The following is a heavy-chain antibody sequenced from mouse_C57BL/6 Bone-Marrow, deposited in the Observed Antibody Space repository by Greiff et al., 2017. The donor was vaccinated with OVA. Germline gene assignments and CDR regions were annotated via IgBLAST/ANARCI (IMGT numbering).Heavy chain of an antibody. CDR1: GYAFSSYW. J-gene: IGHJ2*01. D-gene: IGHD2-1*01. CDR3: ARRGIYYGNFFDY. CDR2: IYPGDGDT. Sequence: QVHVKQSGAELVKPGASVKISCKASGYAFSSYWMNWVKQRPGKGLEWIGQIYPGDGDTNYNGKFKGKATLTADKSSSTAYMQLSSLTSEDSAVYFCARRGIYYGNFFDYWGQGTTLTVSS. V-gene: IGHV1-80*01.